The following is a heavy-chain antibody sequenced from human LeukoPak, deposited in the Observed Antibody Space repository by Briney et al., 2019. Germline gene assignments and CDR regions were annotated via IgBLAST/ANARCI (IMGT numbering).Heavy chain of an antibody. J-gene: IGHJ4*02. V-gene: IGHV1-69*04. CDR1: GGTFSSYD. CDR3: ARDLAAAAPGVRGRFDY. D-gene: IGHD6-13*01. Sequence: SVKVSCKASGGTFSSYDITWVRQAPGQGLEWMGRIIPILDMTNYAQKFQGRVTITADKSTSTAYMELSSLRSEDTAVYYCARDLAAAAPGVRGRFDYWGQGTLVTVSS. CDR2: IIPILDMT.